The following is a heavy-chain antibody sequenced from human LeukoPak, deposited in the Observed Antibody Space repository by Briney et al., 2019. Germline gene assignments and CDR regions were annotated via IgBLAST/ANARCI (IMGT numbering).Heavy chain of an antibody. CDR3: ARLLEHYYFDASGYYDDDY. CDR1: GYTFTGFY. J-gene: IGHJ4*02. D-gene: IGHD3-22*01. V-gene: IGHV1-2*02. CDR2: IDPNIGTT. Sequence: ASVTVSCKASGYTFTGFYMHWVRQAPGQGLEGMGWIDPNIGTTKYSQKFQGRVTMTRDTSISEVYMELSRLRSDDTAVYYCARLLEHYYFDASGYYDDDYWGQGTPIIVSS.